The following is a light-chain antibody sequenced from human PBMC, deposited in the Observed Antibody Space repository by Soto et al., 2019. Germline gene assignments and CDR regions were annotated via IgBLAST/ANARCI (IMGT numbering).Light chain of an antibody. CDR3: MQGTYWPYT. V-gene: IGKV2-30*01. J-gene: IGKJ2*01. CDR2: KVS. Sequence: DVVMTQSPLSLPVTLVQPASISCRSSQSPLYSDGNTYLSWFHQRPGQSPRRLIYKVSHRDSGVPDRSSGSASGTDFTLQINRVEAEDLGVYYCMQGTYWPYTFGQGTKLEIK. CDR1: QSPLYSDGNTY.